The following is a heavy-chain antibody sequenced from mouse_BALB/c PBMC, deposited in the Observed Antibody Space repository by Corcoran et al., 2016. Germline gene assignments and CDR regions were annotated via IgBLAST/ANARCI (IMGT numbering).Heavy chain of an antibody. Sequence: QIQLVQSGPELKKPGETVKISCKASGYTFTNYGMNWVKQAPGKGLKWMGWINTYTGEPTYADDFKGRFAFSLETSASTAYLQINNLKNEDMATYFCARSGRAYYYAMDYWGQGTSVTVSS. CDR3: ARSGRAYYYAMDY. V-gene: IGHV9-1*02. J-gene: IGHJ4*01. D-gene: IGHD4-1*01. CDR2: INTYTGEP. CDR1: GYTFTNYG.